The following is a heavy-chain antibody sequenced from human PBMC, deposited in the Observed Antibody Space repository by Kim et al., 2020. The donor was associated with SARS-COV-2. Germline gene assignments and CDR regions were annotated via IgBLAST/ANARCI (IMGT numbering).Heavy chain of an antibody. V-gene: IGHV4-28*01. D-gene: IGHD3-16*01. CDR2: IYYSGST. CDR3: VKMISSGGIYYFDY. Sequence: SETLSLTCAVSGYSISRSNWWGWIRQPPGKELELIGYIYYSGSTYYNPSLKSRLTMSVDTSKNQFSLTLSYVTAVDTAVYYCVKMISSGGIYYFDYWGQG. CDR1: GYSISRSNW. J-gene: IGHJ4*02.